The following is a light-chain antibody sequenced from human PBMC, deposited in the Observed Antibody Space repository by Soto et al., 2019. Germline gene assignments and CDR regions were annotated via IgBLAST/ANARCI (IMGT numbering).Light chain of an antibody. Sequence: EIVMTQSPATLSASPGERATLSCRASQSVRSNLAWYQQKPGQAPRLLIYGASTRATGIPARFSGSGSGTEFTLTISSLQPEDFATYYCQQSYNTPQTFGQGTKVDIK. CDR2: GAS. V-gene: IGKV3-15*01. J-gene: IGKJ1*01. CDR3: QQSYNTPQT. CDR1: QSVRSN.